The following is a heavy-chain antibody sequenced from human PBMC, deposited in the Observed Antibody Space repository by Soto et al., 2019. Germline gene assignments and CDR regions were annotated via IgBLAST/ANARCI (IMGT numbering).Heavy chain of an antibody. Sequence: PGGSLRLSCAASGFTFSSYAMRWVRQAPGKGLEWVAVISYDGSNKYYADSVKGRFTISRDNSKNTLYLQMNSLRAEDTAVYYCAREDGPTDYYYYYGMDVWGQGTTVTVSS. V-gene: IGHV3-30-3*01. CDR2: ISYDGSNK. CDR3: AREDGPTDYYYYYGMDV. J-gene: IGHJ6*02. CDR1: GFTFSSYA.